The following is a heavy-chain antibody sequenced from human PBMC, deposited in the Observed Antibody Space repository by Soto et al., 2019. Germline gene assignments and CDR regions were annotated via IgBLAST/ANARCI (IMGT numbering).Heavy chain of an antibody. Sequence: LRLSCAASGFTFSSYAMSWVRQAPGKGLEWVSAISGSGGSTYYADSVKGRFTISRDNSKNTLYLQMNSLRAEDTAVYYCAKDGGGDNYYYYGMEVWGQGTTVTVSS. V-gene: IGHV3-23*01. D-gene: IGHD3-16*01. J-gene: IGHJ6*02. CDR1: GFTFSSYA. CDR3: AKDGGGDNYYYYGMEV. CDR2: ISGSGGST.